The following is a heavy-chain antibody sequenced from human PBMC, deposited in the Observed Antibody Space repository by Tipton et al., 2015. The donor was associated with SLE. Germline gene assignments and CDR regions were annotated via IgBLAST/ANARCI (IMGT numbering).Heavy chain of an antibody. CDR3: ARRLQWYFDL. D-gene: IGHD5-12*01. CDR1: GGSISSSDDY. Sequence: TLSLTCTVSGGSISSSDDYWVWIRQPPGKGLEYIGTIYDSGSTNYNPSLKSRVTISIDTSKNQFSLKLSSVTAADTAVYYCARRLQWYFDLWGRGTLVTVSS. V-gene: IGHV4-39*07. J-gene: IGHJ2*01. CDR2: IYDSGST.